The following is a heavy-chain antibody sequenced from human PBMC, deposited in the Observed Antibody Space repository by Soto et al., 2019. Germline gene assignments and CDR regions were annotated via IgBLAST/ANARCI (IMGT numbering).Heavy chain of an antibody. CDR3: SRDIDTAA. CDR1: GFTVSSNS. V-gene: IGHV3-66*01. CDR2: IYSGGST. J-gene: IGHJ5*02. Sequence: EVQLVESGGGLVQPGGSLRLSCAASGFTVSSNSMSWVRQAPGKGLEWVSVIYSGGSTYYPDSVKGRFTISRDNSKNTLYLQMNSLRAEDTAVYYCSRDIDTAAWGQGTLVTVSS. D-gene: IGHD5-18*01.